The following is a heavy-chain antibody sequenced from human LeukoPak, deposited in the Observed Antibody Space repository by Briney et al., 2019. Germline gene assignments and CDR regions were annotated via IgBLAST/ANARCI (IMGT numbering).Heavy chain of an antibody. CDR1: DGSISSYY. CDR3: ARLKYYYDSSGYRAEYFQH. CDR2: IYYSGST. J-gene: IGHJ1*01. D-gene: IGHD3-22*01. V-gene: IGHV4-59*01. Sequence: TSETLSLTCTVSDGSISSYYWSWIRQPPGKGLEWIGYIYYSGSTNYNPSLKSRVTISVYTSKNQFSLKLSSVTAADTAVYYCARLKYYYDSSGYRAEYFQHWGQGTLVTVSS.